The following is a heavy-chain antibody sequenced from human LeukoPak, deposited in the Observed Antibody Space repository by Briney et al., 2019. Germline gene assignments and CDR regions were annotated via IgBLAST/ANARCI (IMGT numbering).Heavy chain of an antibody. CDR1: GGSFSAYY. CDR3: ARGGRYYDSSGYGGDY. Sequence: SETLSLTCAVYGGSFSAYYWSWIRQPAGKGLEWIGRIYTSGSTNYNPSLKSRVTISVDTSKNQFSLKLSSVTAADTAVYYCARGGRYYDSSGYGGDYWGQGTLVTVSS. V-gene: IGHV4-59*10. CDR2: IYTSGST. J-gene: IGHJ4*02. D-gene: IGHD3-22*01.